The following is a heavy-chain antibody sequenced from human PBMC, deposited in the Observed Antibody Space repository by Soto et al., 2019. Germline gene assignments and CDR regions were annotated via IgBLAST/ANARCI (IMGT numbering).Heavy chain of an antibody. CDR1: GFTFSSYS. Sequence: GGSLRLSCAASGFTFSSYSMNWVRQAPGKGLEWVSSISSSSSYIYYADSVKGRFTISRDNAKNSLYLQMNSLRAEDTAVYYCARTIVVVPAAIVSPFDYWGQGTLVTVSS. V-gene: IGHV3-21*01. CDR3: ARTIVVVPAAIVSPFDY. CDR2: ISSSSSYI. D-gene: IGHD2-2*02. J-gene: IGHJ4*02.